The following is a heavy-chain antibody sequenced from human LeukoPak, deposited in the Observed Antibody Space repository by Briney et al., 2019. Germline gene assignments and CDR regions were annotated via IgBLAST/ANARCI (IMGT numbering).Heavy chain of an antibody. CDR2: INPSGGST. D-gene: IGHD3-22*01. V-gene: IGHV1-46*01. CDR1: GYTFTSYY. CDR3: ARDPYYYDSSGYYSAFDI. Sequence: ASVKVSCKASGYTFTSYYMYWVRQAPGQGLEWMGIINPSGGSTSYAQKFQGRVTMTRDTSTSTVYMELSSLRSEDTAVYYYARDPYYYDSSGYYSAFDIWGQGTMVTVSS. J-gene: IGHJ3*02.